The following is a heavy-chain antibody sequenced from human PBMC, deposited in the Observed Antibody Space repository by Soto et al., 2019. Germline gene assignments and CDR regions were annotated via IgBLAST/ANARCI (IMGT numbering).Heavy chain of an antibody. CDR2: ISSSSSYI. J-gene: IGHJ4*02. CDR3: ARDPRIAVAGTRFDY. CDR1: GFTFSSYS. V-gene: IGHV3-21*01. D-gene: IGHD6-19*01. Sequence: EVQLVESGGGLVKPGGSLRLSCAASGFTFSSYSMNWVRQAPGKGLEWVSSISSSSSYIYYADSVKGRFTLSRDNAKNSLYLQMNSLRAEDTAVYYCARDPRIAVAGTRFDYWGQGTLVTASS.